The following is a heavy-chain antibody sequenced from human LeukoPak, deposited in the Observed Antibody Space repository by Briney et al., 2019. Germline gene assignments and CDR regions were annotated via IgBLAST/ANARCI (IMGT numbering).Heavy chain of an antibody. J-gene: IGHJ4*02. Sequence: GGSLRLSCAGSGLSFSHYWMHWLRQAQGTGLVGVARTNLLGTTVDYAVSVKGRFTISRDNAKNTLFLQMNSLRAENTAVYYCASAYTYDRLGDHWGQGTLVTVSS. CDR3: ASAYTYDRLGDH. D-gene: IGHD3-16*01. V-gene: IGHV3-74*01. CDR2: TNLLGTTV. CDR1: GLSFSHYW.